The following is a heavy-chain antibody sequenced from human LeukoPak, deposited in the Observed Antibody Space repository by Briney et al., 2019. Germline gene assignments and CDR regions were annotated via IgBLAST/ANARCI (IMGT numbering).Heavy chain of an antibody. CDR2: IYSGGST. CDR3: ARSFYDILIGYYQYFDY. D-gene: IGHD3-9*01. J-gene: IGHJ4*02. V-gene: IGHV3-66*01. CDR1: GFTVNSNY. Sequence: PGGSLRLSCAASGFTVNSNYMSWVRQAPGKGLEWVSLIYSGGSTYYADSVKGRFTISRDNSKNTLYLQMNSLRAEDTAVYYCARSFYDILIGYYQYFDYWGQGTLVTVSS.